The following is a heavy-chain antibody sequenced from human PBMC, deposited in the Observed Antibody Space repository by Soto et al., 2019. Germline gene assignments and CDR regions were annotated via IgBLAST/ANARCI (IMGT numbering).Heavy chain of an antibody. J-gene: IGHJ5*02. Sequence: EVQLVESGGGLVKPGGSLRLSCAASGFTFSSYSMNWVRQAPGKGLEWVSSISSSSSYIYYADSVKGRFTISRDNAKNSLYLQMNSLRAEDTAVYYCARDNGWNPSNWFDPWGQGTLVTVSS. CDR1: GFTFSSYS. CDR3: ARDNGWNPSNWFDP. V-gene: IGHV3-21*01. D-gene: IGHD1-1*01. CDR2: ISSSSSYI.